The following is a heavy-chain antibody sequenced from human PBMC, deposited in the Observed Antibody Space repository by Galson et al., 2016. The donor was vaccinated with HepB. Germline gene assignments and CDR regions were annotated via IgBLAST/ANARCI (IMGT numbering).Heavy chain of an antibody. D-gene: IGHD6-6*01. J-gene: IGHJ4*02. V-gene: IGHV3-21*01. CDR3: ARSGGTYSSSSYYFDS. Sequence: SLRLSCAGSGFVFSAYGFNWIRQAPGKGLEWVSSISNAGSYRHYTDSVKGRFTISRDNDKHSLYLQMNSLRAEDTAVYYCARSGGTYSSSSYYFDSWGQGTLVAVFS. CDR2: ISNAGSYR. CDR1: GFVFSAYG.